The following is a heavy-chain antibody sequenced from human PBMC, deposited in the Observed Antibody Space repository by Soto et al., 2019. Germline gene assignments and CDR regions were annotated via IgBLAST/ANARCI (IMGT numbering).Heavy chain of an antibody. Sequence: GGSLRLSCAASGFTFSSYGMHWVRQAPGKGLEWVAVIWYDGSNKYYADSVKGRFTIYRDNSKNTLYLQMNSLRAEDTAVYYCARGADFWSGYSNYYYGIDVWGQGTTVTVS. V-gene: IGHV3-33*01. CDR2: IWYDGSNK. D-gene: IGHD3-3*01. J-gene: IGHJ6*02. CDR3: ARGADFWSGYSNYYYGIDV. CDR1: GFTFSSYG.